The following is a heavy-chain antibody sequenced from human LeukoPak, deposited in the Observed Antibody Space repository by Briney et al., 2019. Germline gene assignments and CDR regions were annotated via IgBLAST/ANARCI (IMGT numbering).Heavy chain of an antibody. V-gene: IGHV1-69*05. CDR3: ARNRGDHYGSYDY. J-gene: IGHJ4*02. CDR2: IIPIFGTA. D-gene: IGHD3-10*01. Sequence: SVKVSCKASGGTLSSYAISWVRQAPGQGLEWMGGIIPIFGTANYAQKFQGRVTITTDESTSTAYMELSSLRSEDTAVYYCARNRGDHYGSYDYWGQGTLVTVSS. CDR1: GGTLSSYA.